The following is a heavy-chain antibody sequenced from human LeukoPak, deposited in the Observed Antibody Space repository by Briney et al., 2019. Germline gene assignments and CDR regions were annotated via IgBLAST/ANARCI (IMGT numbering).Heavy chain of an antibody. Sequence: SETLSLTCTVSGGSISSYYWNWIRQPPGKGLEWIGYIYYSGSTNYNPSLKSRVTISVDTSKNQFSLKLSSVTAADTAVYYCARDIAARFFDYWGQGTLVTVSS. D-gene: IGHD6-6*01. CDR3: ARDIAARFFDY. V-gene: IGHV4-59*01. CDR2: IYYSGST. J-gene: IGHJ4*02. CDR1: GGSISSYY.